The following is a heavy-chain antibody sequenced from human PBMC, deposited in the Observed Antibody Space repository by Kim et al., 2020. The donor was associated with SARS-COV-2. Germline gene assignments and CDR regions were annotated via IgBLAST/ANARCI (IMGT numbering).Heavy chain of an antibody. V-gene: IGHV3-74*01. CDR2: IKGDGRST. CDR3: ARDPDYCIGGSCYSYFD. Sequence: GGSLRLSCAASGFTLSSYWMHWVRQAPGKGLVWVARIKGDGRSTSYADSVKGRFTISRDNAKNMLYLQMNSLRAEDTAIYYCARDPDYCIGGSCYSYFD. J-gene: IGHJ4*01. CDR1: GFTLSSYW. D-gene: IGHD2-15*01.